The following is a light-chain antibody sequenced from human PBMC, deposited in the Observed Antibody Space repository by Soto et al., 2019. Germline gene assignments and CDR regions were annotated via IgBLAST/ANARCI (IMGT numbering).Light chain of an antibody. CDR2: EGS. J-gene: IGLJ2*01. CDR3: CSYAGDSTA. CDR1: SSDIGSYNL. V-gene: IGLV2-23*01. Sequence: QSALTQPASVSGSPGQSITISCTGTSSDIGSYNLVSWYQQHPGKAPKLMIYEGSERPSGVSNRFSGSKSGNTASLTISGLQAEDEADYYCCSYAGDSTAFGGGTKLTVL.